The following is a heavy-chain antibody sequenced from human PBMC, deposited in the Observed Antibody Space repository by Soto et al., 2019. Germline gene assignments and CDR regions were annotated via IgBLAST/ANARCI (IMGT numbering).Heavy chain of an antibody. CDR1: GGSINNAF. CDR2: IYSTGYA. J-gene: IGHJ4*02. Sequence: SETLSLTCLVSGGSINNAFWNWIRHTPGKGLQWVGYIYSTGYAAYNPSLEARATISMDKSRNQVSLRLTSVTAEDTATYYCARGNNWCLFWGQGTPVTVSS. CDR3: ARGNNWCLF. V-gene: IGHV4-4*08. D-gene: IGHD1-20*01.